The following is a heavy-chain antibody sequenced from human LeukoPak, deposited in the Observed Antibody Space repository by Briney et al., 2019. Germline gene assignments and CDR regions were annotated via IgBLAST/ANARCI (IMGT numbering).Heavy chain of an antibody. D-gene: IGHD2-2*01. V-gene: IGHV1-8*01. Sequence: EASVKVSCKASGYTFTSYDINWLRQATGQGLEWMGWMNPNSGNTGYAQKFQGRVTMTRNTSISTAYMELSSLRSEDTAVCYCARDYCSSASCFYYYYGMDVWGQGTTVTVSS. CDR3: ARDYCSSASCFYYYYGMDV. J-gene: IGHJ6*02. CDR2: MNPNSGNT. CDR1: GYTFTSYD.